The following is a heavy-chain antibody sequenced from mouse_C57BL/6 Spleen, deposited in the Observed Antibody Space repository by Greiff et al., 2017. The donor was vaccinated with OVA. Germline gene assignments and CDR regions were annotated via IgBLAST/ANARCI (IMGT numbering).Heavy chain of an antibody. CDR2: ISSGGSYT. D-gene: IGHD1-1*01. CDR1: GFTFSSYG. V-gene: IGHV5-6*01. CDR3: ASITTVVPYYFDY. J-gene: IGHJ2*01. Sequence: EVKVVESGGDLVKPGGSLKLSCAASGFTFSSYGMSWVRQTPDKRLEWVATISSGGSYTYYPDSVKGRFTISRDNAKNTLYLQMSSLKSEDTAMYYCASITTVVPYYFDYWGQGTTLTVSS.